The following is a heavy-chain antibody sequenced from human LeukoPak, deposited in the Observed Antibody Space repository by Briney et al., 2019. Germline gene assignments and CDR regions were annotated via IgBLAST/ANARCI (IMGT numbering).Heavy chain of an antibody. CDR2: IIPILGIA. CDR3: XXXXXXXXVVPQYFDY. V-gene: IGHV1-69*04. CDR1: GGTFSSYA. Sequence: SVKVSCKASGGTFSSYAISWVRQAPGQGLEWMGRIIPILGIANYAQKFQGRVTITTDKSTSTAYMELSSLRSEDTAVYYCXXXXXXXXVVPQYFDYWGQGTLVTVSS. J-gene: IGHJ4*02. D-gene: IGHD2-15*01.